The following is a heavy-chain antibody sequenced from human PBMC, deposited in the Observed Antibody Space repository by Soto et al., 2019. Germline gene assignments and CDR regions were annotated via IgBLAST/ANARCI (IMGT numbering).Heavy chain of an antibody. D-gene: IGHD5-18*01. CDR2: IYYSGST. J-gene: IGHJ6*02. CDR3: ARRRLVDTAMYYYYYGMDV. Sequence: SETLSLTFTVSGGSISSSSYYWGCIRQPPWKGLEWIGSIYYSGSTYYNPSLKSRFTISVDTSKNQFSLKLSSVTAADTAVYYCARRRLVDTAMYYYYYGMDVWGQGTTVTVYS. V-gene: IGHV4-39*01. CDR1: GGSISSSSYY.